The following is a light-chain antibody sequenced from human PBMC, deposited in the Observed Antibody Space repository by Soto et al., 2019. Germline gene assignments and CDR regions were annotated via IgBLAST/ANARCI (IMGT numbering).Light chain of an antibody. V-gene: IGLV2-14*01. CDR2: EVN. J-gene: IGLJ2*01. CDR1: SSDVGGYNY. CDR3: HSYTSSSTRV. Sequence: QSALTQPASVSGSPGQSITISCTGTSSDVGGYNYVSWYQQHPGKGPKLLIYEVNNRPSGVSNRFSGSKSGNTASLTISGLQAEDEADYYCHSYTSSSTRVFGGGTKLTVL.